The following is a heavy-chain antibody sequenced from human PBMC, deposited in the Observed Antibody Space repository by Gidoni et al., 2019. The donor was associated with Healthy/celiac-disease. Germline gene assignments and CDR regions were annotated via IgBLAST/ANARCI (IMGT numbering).Heavy chain of an antibody. Sequence: QLVESGGGVVQPGRSLRLPCAASGFTFSSYGMHWVRQAPGKGLEWVAVIAYDGSNKYYADSVKGRFTISRDNSKNTLYLQMNSLRAEDTAVYYCAKATKQLVSYYYGMDVWGQGTTVTVSS. D-gene: IGHD6-6*01. CDR3: AKATKQLVSYYYGMDV. V-gene: IGHV3-30*18. CDR1: GFTFSSYG. CDR2: IAYDGSNK. J-gene: IGHJ6*02.